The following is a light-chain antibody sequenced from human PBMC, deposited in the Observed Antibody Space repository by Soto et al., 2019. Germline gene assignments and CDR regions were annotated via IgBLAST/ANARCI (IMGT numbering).Light chain of an antibody. V-gene: IGLV2-8*01. CDR2: EVS. CDR1: SSDVGGYNY. Sequence: QSVLTHPPSASRSPGQSVTISCTGTSSDVGGYNYVSWYQQHPGKAPKLMIYEVSKRPSGVPDRFSGSKSGNTASLTVSGLQAEDVSDYYCTSYAGSNNSLVFGGGTQLSVI. J-gene: IGLJ2*01. CDR3: TSYAGSNNSLV.